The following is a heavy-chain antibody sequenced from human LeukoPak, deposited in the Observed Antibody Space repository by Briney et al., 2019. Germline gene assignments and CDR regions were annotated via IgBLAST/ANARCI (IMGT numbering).Heavy chain of an antibody. V-gene: IGHV3-23*01. CDR1: GFTFSSYA. J-gene: IGHJ6*02. CDR3: ASTYSSGPYYYYGMDV. D-gene: IGHD6-19*01. Sequence: TGGSLRLSCAASGFTFSSYAMSWVRQAPGKGLEWVSAISGSGGSTYYADSVKGRFTISRDNSKNSLYLQMNSLRAEDTAVYYCASTYSSGPYYYYGMDVWGQGTTVTVSS. CDR2: ISGSGGST.